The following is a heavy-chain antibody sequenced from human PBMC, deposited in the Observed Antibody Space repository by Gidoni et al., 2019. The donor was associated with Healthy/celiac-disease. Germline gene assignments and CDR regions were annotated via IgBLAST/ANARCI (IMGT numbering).Heavy chain of an antibody. D-gene: IGHD3-16*02. CDR3: ARVYWGLRLGELSFARPVDY. J-gene: IGHJ4*02. V-gene: IGHV1-18*01. Sequence: QVQLVQSGAEVKKPGASVKVSCKDSGYTFTSYGISWVLQAPGQGLEWMGWISAYNGNTNYAPKLQGRVTMTTDTSTSTACSELRSLRSDDTAVYYCARVYWGLRLGELSFARPVDYWGQGTLVTVSS. CDR1: GYTFTSYG. CDR2: ISAYNGNT.